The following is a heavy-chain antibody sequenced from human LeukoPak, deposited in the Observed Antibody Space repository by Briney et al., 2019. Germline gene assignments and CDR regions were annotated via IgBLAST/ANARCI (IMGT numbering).Heavy chain of an antibody. CDR2: INHSGST. D-gene: IGHD5-18*01. V-gene: IGHV4-34*01. Sequence: PSETLSLTCAVYGGSFSGYYWSWIRQPPGKGLEWIGEINHSGSTNYNPSLKSRVTISVDTSKNQFSLKLSSVTAADTAVYYCARVGYSYGPGTDYWGQGTLVTVSS. CDR1: GGSFSGYY. J-gene: IGHJ4*02. CDR3: ARVGYSYGPGTDY.